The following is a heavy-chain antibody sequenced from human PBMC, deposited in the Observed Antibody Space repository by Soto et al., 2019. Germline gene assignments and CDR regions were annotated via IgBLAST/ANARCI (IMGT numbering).Heavy chain of an antibody. CDR1: GFTFSNAW. CDR3: IHGSGWYDY. CDR2: IKSKTYGETT. J-gene: IGHJ4*02. V-gene: IGHV3-15*01. D-gene: IGHD6-19*01. Sequence: EVQLVESGGGLVKPGGSLRLSCAASGFTFSNAWMSWVRQGPGKGLEWVGLIKSKTYGETTDYSAPVKGRFTISRDDSKNTLYLQLNSLKNVDTAVYYCIHGSGWYDYWGQGTLVTVSS.